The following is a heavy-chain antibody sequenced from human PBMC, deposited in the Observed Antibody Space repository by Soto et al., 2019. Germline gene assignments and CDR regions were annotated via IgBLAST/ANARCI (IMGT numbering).Heavy chain of an antibody. D-gene: IGHD1-7*01. CDR2: TYYRSRWYN. Sequence: SQTLSLTCVLSGDSVSSKIAAWNWIRQSPSRGLEWLGRTYYRSRWYNDYAVSVRSRITVNADTSKNQFSLHLNSVTPEDTAVYYCAGTSSRQWYYMDVWDKATPVSV. CDR3: AGTSSRQWYYMDV. V-gene: IGHV6-1*01. J-gene: IGHJ6*03. CDR1: GDSVSSKIAA.